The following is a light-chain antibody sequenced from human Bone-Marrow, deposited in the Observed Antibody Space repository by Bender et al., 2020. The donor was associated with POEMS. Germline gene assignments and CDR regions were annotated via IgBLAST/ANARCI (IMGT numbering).Light chain of an antibody. V-gene: IGLV1-44*01. Sequence: QSVLTQPPSASGTPGQRVTISCSGSSSKFGSYPVNWYQQLPGAAPKLVIFNNSQRPSGVPDRFSGSNSGTSATLGITGLQTGDEADYYCGTWDVSLSGGVFGGGTKLTVL. CDR1: SSKFGSYP. J-gene: IGLJ3*02. CDR2: NNS. CDR3: GTWDVSLSGGV.